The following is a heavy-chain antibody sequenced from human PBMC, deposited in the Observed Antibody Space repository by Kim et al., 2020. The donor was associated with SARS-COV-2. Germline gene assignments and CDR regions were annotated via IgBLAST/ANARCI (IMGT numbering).Heavy chain of an antibody. CDR1: GGSISSGGYY. CDR2: IYYSGST. J-gene: IGHJ3*02. V-gene: IGHV4-31*03. Sequence: SETLSLTCTVSGGSISSGGYYWSWIRQHPGKGLEWIGYIYYSGSTYYNPSLKSRVTISVDTSKNQFSLKLSSVTAADTAVYYCARAAPLAFDIWGQGTMVTVSS. CDR3: ARAAPLAFDI.